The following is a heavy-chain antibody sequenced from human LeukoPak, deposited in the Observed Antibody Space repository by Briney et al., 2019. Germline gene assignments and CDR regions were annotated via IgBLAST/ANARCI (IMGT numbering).Heavy chain of an antibody. CDR1: GGTFSSYA. J-gene: IGHJ5*02. D-gene: IGHD5-18*01. Sequence: SVKVSCKASGGTFSSYAISWVRQAPGQGLEWMGGIIPIFGKANYAQKFKGRVTITADGSTSTAYMELSSLRSEDTDVYYCARDQGGYSYGYGNWFDPWGQGTLVTVSS. CDR2: IIPIFGKA. V-gene: IGHV1-69*01. CDR3: ARDQGGYSYGYGNWFDP.